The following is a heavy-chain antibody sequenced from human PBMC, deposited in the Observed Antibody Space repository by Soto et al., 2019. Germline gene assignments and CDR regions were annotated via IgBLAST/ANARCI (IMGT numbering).Heavy chain of an antibody. D-gene: IGHD3-22*01. CDR3: ARYDSSGYYRTLMAAFDI. J-gene: IGHJ3*02. CDR1: GYSISSGYY. CDR2: IYHSGST. V-gene: IGHV4-38-2*01. Sequence: PSETLSLTCAVCGYSISSGYYWGWIRQPPGKGLEWIGSIYHSGSTNYNPSLKSRVTTSVDKSKNQFSLKLSSVTAADTAVYYCARYDSSGYYRTLMAAFDIWGQGTMVTVSS.